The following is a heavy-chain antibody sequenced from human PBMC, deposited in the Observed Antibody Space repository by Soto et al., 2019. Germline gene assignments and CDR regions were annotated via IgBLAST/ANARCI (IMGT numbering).Heavy chain of an antibody. D-gene: IGHD3-10*01. Sequence: GGSLRLSCAASGFTFSSYSMNWVRQAPGKGLEWVSSISSSSSYIYYADSVKGRFTISRDNAKNSLYLQMNSLRAEDTAVYYCARDPTLSSNYYGSGDNWFDPWGQGTLVTVSS. CDR2: ISSSSSYI. J-gene: IGHJ5*02. CDR1: GFTFSSYS. CDR3: ARDPTLSSNYYGSGDNWFDP. V-gene: IGHV3-21*01.